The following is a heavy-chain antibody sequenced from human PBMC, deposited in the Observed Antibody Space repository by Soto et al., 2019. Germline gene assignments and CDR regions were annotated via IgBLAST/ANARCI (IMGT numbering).Heavy chain of an antibody. CDR1: RFNFGSHG. J-gene: IGHJ6*03. CDR3: ACAYSISFGYMDV. V-gene: IGHV3-30*03. D-gene: IGHD3-16*01. CDR2: TSYDASNK. Sequence: QVQLVESGGGVVQPGRSLRLSCEGSRFNFGSHGMQWVRQAPGKGLEWVAATSYDASNKYYADSVKGRFTISRDNSKNTLYLQMNSLRLEDTAVYYCACAYSISFGYMDVWGHGTTVIVSS.